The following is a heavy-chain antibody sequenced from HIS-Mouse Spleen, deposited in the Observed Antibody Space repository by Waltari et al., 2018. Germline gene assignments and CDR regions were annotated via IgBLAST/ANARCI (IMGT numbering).Heavy chain of an antibody. CDR3: ARARMGDY. V-gene: IGHV3-7*01. D-gene: IGHD2-15*01. Sequence: EVQLVESGGGLVQPGGSLRLSCAASGFPFSSYWMSWVRQGPGKGLEWVANIKQDGSEKYYVDSVKGRFTISRDNAKNSLYLQMNSLRAEDTAVYYCARARMGDYWGQGTLVTVSS. CDR1: GFPFSSYW. J-gene: IGHJ4*02. CDR2: IKQDGSEK.